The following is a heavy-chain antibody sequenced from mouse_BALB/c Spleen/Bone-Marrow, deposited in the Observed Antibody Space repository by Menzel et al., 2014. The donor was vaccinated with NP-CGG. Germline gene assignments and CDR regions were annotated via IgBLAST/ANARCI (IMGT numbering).Heavy chain of an antibody. Sequence: EVQLQESGAELVKPGASVKLSCTASGFNIKDTYMHWVKQRPEQGLEWIGRIDPANGTTKYDPKFQGKATITADPSSNAANLQLSSLTAEDTAGYYCARWEYYSMDYWGQGTSVTVAS. CDR1: GFNIKDTY. D-gene: IGHD4-1*01. CDR3: ARWEYYSMDY. CDR2: IDPANGTT. V-gene: IGHV14-3*02. J-gene: IGHJ4*01.